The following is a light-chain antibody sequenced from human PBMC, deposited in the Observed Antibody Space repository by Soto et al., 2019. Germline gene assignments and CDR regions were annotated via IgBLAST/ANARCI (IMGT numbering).Light chain of an antibody. CDR1: QSVSSY. CDR3: QQYGSSPLT. V-gene: IGKV3-20*01. J-gene: IGKJ4*01. CDR2: DAS. Sequence: EIVLTQSPATLSLSPGERATLSCRASQSVSSYLAWYQQKPGQAPRLLIYDASNRATGIPDRFSGSGSGTDFTLTISRLEPEDIAVYYCQQYGSSPLTFGGGTKVEIK.